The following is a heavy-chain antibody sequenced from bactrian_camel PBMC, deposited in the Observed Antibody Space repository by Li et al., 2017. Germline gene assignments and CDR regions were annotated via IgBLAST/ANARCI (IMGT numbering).Heavy chain of an antibody. CDR2: TDWSGRST. CDR1: GFTTFGSYA. D-gene: IGHD5*01. J-gene: IGHJ6*01. Sequence: VQLVESGGGLVQPGGSLRLSCAASGFTTFGSYAMSWVRQAPGKGLEWVSLTDWSGRSTYYADSVKGRFTISRDNAKNTLYLQLNSLKTEDTAIYYCTKGSGWGPGFAYWGQGTQVTVS. CDR3: TKGSGWGPGFAY. V-gene: IGHV3S31*01.